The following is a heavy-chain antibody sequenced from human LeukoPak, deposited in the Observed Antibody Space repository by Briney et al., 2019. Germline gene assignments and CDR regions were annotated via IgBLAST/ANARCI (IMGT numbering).Heavy chain of an antibody. CDR1: GFIFSNYT. V-gene: IGHV3-21*01. CDR3: ARDAQYDYLWGSYPNWFGP. D-gene: IGHD3-16*02. CDR2: ISSTSDYI. J-gene: IGHJ5*02. Sequence: GGSLRLSCAASGFIFSNYTMNWVRQAPGKGLEWVSSISSTSDYIYYADSVKGRLTISRDNAKNSLYLQMNSLRAEDTAVYSCARDAQYDYLWGSYPNWFGPWGQGTLVTVSS.